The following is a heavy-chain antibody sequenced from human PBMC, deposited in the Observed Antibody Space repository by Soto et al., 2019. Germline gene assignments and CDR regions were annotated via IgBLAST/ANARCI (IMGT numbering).Heavy chain of an antibody. CDR1: GFTFSSYS. J-gene: IGHJ4*02. CDR2: ISSSSSTI. CDR3: ARVFYSVAGTGGLDY. Sequence: EVQLVESGGGLVQPGGSLRLSCAASGFTFSSYSMNWVRQAPGRGRGWVSYISSSSSTIYYADSVKGRFTISRDNAKNSLYLQMNSLRDEDTAVYYCARVFYSVAGTGGLDYWGQGTLVTVSS. D-gene: IGHD6-19*01. V-gene: IGHV3-48*02.